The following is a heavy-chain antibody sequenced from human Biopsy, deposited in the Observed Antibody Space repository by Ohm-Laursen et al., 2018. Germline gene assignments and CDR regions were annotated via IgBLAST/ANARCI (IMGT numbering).Heavy chain of an antibody. CDR3: ARDSSRRAREGGMDV. J-gene: IGHJ6*02. CDR1: GFSVSSYD. D-gene: IGHD6-6*01. CDR2: ISETCSHI. V-gene: IGHV3-21*01. Sequence: GSLRLSCAASGFSVSSYDMNWVRQAPGKGLEWISYISETCSHIYDADSVRGRFTAARDIAKNSLYLQLNSLRVEDTAVYYCARDSSRRAREGGMDVWGQGTTVTVSS.